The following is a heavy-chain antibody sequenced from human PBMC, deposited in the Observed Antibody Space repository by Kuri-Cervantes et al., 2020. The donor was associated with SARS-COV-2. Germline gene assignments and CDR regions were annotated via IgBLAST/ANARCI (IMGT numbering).Heavy chain of an antibody. J-gene: IGHJ6*03. D-gene: IGHD6-6*01. V-gene: IGHV3-13*03. CDR2: IGTAGDT. Sequence: GESLKISCAACGFTFSSYDMHWVRQATGKGLEWVSAIGTAGDTYYPGSVKGQFTISRENAKNSLYLQMNSLRAEDTAVYYCARDRSIAARPASYYYYMDVWGKGTTVTVSS. CDR1: GFTFSSYD. CDR3: ARDRSIAARPASYYYYMDV.